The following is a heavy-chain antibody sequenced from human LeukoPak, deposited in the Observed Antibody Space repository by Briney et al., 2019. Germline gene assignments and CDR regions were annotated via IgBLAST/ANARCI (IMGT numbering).Heavy chain of an antibody. CDR2: IWYDGSNK. Sequence: PGGSLRLSCAASGFTFSSYGMHWVRQAPGKGLEWVAVIWYDGSNKYYADSVKGRFTISRDNSKNKLYLQMNSLRAEDTAVYYCATDKVWFGELLLYYFDYWGQGTLVTVSS. D-gene: IGHD3-10*01. J-gene: IGHJ4*02. CDR1: GFTFSSYG. CDR3: ATDKVWFGELLLYYFDY. V-gene: IGHV3-33*01.